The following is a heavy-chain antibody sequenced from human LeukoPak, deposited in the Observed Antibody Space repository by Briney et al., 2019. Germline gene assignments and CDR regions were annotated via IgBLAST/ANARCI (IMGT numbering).Heavy chain of an antibody. Sequence: SCKASGYTFTSYAMHWVRQAPGKGLEWVAVISYDGSNKYYADSVKGRFTISRDNSKNTLYLQMNSLRAEDTAVYYCVSVAQAAFDIWGQGTMVTVSS. CDR3: VSVAQAAFDI. CDR1: GYTFTSYA. J-gene: IGHJ3*02. CDR2: ISYDGSNK. D-gene: IGHD4-23*01. V-gene: IGHV3-30-3*01.